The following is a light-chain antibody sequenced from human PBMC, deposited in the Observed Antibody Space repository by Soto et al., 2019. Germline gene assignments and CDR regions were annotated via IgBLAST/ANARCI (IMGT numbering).Light chain of an antibody. V-gene: IGKV1-5*03. J-gene: IGKJ1*01. Sequence: DIQMTQSPSTLSASVGDRVTITCRASQSISSWLAWYQQKPGKAPKLLIYKASSLESGVPSRFSGSGSGTEFTLTISSLQPDDFATYYCQQYNTPCTFCQGTKVEIK. CDR1: QSISSW. CDR3: QQYNTPCT. CDR2: KAS.